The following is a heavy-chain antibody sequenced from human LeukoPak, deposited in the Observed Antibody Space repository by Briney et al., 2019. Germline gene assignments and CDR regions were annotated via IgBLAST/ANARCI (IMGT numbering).Heavy chain of an antibody. J-gene: IGHJ4*02. V-gene: IGHV1-18*01. Sequence: GASVKVSFKASGYTFTSYGISWVRQAPGQGLEWMGWISAYNGNTNYAQKLQGRVTMTTDTSTSTAYMELSSLRSEDTAVYYCARDSRSSSSAYYFDYWGQGTLVTVSS. CDR3: ARDSRSSSSAYYFDY. CDR1: GYTFTSYG. CDR2: ISAYNGNT. D-gene: IGHD6-6*01.